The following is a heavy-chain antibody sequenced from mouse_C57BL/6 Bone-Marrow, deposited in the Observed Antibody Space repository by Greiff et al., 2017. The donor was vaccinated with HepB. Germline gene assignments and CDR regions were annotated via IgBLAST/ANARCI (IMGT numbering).Heavy chain of an antibody. CDR3: NTDDYDGYYYAMDY. CDR1: GFNFKDYY. Sequence: VQLQQSGAELVRPGASVKLSCTASGFNFKDYYMHWVKQRPEQGLEWIGRIDPEDGDTEYAPKFQGKATMTADTSSNTAYLQLSSLTSEDTAVYYCNTDDYDGYYYAMDYWGQGTSVTASS. CDR2: IDPEDGDT. D-gene: IGHD2-4*01. V-gene: IGHV14-1*01. J-gene: IGHJ4*01.